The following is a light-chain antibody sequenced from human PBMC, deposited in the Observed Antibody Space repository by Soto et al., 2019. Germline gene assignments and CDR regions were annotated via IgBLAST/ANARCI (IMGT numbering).Light chain of an antibody. CDR1: QTISTN. CDR3: QQTYSTPRT. V-gene: IGKV1-39*01. Sequence: DIQMTQSPYSLSASVGDRVTITCRASQTISTNLNWYQQKPGKAPNLLIYAASSLQSGVPSRFSGSGSGTDFTLTISSLQPEDFAIYYCQQTYSTPRTFGQGTKVEIK. J-gene: IGKJ1*01. CDR2: AAS.